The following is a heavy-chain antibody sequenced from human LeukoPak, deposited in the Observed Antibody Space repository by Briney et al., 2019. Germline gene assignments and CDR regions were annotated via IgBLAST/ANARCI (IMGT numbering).Heavy chain of an antibody. CDR1: GFTFSSYA. CDR2: ISGSGGST. J-gene: IGHJ4*02. V-gene: IGHV3-23*01. CDR3: AKDWRYARTGGYFDY. D-gene: IGHD7-27*01. Sequence: PGGSLRLSCAASGFTFSSYAMSWVRQAPGKGLEWVSAISGSGGSTYYADSVKGRFTISRDNSKNTLYLQMNSLRAEDTAVYYCAKDWRYARTGGYFDYWGQGTLVTVSS.